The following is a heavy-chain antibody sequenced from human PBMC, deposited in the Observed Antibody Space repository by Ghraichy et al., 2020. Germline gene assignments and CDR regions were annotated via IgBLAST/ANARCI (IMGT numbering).Heavy chain of an antibody. J-gene: IGHJ4*02. D-gene: IGHD2-21*01. CDR1: GFTVSRNY. Sequence: GGSLRLSCAASGFTVSRNYMSWVRQAPGKGLEWVSVIYIDGSTYYADSVKGRFTISRDNSKNTLYLQMNSLRAEDTAVYYCANLTPYCGGDCRDYWGQGTLVTVSS. CDR2: IYIDGST. V-gene: IGHV3-53*01. CDR3: ANLTPYCGGDCRDY.